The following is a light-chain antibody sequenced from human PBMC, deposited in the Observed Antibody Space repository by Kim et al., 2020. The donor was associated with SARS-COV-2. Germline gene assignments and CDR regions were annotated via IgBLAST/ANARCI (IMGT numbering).Light chain of an antibody. CDR1: DKY. Sequence: DKYACWYQQKAGQSPVVVIYQDTKRPSGIPERFSGTNSGNTATLTISGTQALDEADYYCQAWDSSTAVVFGGGTQLTVL. CDR3: QAWDSSTAVV. J-gene: IGLJ2*01. CDR2: QDT. V-gene: IGLV3-1*01.